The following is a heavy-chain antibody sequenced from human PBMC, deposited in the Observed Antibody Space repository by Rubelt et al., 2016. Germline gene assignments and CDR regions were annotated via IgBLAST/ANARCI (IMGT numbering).Heavy chain of an antibody. CDR2: IYSGGST. D-gene: IGHD6-19*01. Sequence: GKGLEWVSVIYSGGSTYYADSVKGRFTISRDNSKNTLYLQMNSLRAEDTAVYYCAKQYSSGWYQTASFDYWGQGTLVTVSS. J-gene: IGHJ4*02. V-gene: IGHV3-53*01. CDR3: AKQYSSGWYQTASFDY.